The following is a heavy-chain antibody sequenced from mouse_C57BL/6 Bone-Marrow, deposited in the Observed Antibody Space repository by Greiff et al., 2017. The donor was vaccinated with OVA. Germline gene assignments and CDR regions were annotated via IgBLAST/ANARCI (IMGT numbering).Heavy chain of an antibody. J-gene: IGHJ4*01. Sequence: EVQLQESGPELVKPGASVKMSCKASGYTFTDYNMHWVKQSHGKSLEWIGYINPNNGGTSYNQKFKGKATLTVNKSSSTAYMELRSLTSEDSAVYYCARYTSLYDYARFYAMDYWGQGTSVTVSS. CDR2: INPNNGGT. CDR3: ARYTSLYDYARFYAMDY. CDR1: GYTFTDYN. D-gene: IGHD2-4*01. V-gene: IGHV1-22*01.